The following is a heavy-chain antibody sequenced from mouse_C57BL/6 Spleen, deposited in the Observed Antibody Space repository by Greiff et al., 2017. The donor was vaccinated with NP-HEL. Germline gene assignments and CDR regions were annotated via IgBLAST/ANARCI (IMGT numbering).Heavy chain of an antibody. D-gene: IGHD1-1*01. J-gene: IGHJ2*01. V-gene: IGHV1-69*01. CDR2: IDPSDSYT. Sequence: QVQLQQPGAELVMPGASVKLSCKASGYTFTSYWMHWVKQRPGQGLEWIGEIDPSDSYTNYNQKFKGKSTLTVDKSSSTAYMQLSSLTSEDTAVYYCARKVYCYFDYWGQGTTLTVSS. CDR1: GYTFTSYW. CDR3: ARKVYCYFDY.